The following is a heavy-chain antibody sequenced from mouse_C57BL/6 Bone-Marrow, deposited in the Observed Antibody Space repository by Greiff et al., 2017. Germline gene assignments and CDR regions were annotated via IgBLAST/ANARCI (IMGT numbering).Heavy chain of an antibody. CDR2: IDPENGDT. CDR1: GFNIKDDY. J-gene: IGHJ1*03. Sequence: VQLQQSGAELVRPGASVKLSCTASGFNIKDDYMHWVKQRPEQGLEWIGWIDPENGDTEYASKFQGKATITADTSSNTAYLQLSSLTSEDTAVYYCTTWGTTVVDWYFDVWGTGTTVTVSS. CDR3: TTWGTTVVDWYFDV. V-gene: IGHV14-4*01. D-gene: IGHD1-1*01.